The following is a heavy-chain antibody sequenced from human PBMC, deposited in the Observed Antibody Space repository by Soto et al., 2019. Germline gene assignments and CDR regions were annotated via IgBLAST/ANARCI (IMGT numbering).Heavy chain of an antibody. CDR1: GGSISSGGYY. J-gene: IGHJ6*02. Sequence: SETLSLTCTVSGGSISSGGYYWSWIRQHPGKGLEWIGYIYYSGSTYYNPSLKSRVTISVDTSKSQFSLKLSSVTAADTAVYYCASSGDYYDSSGLFYGMDVWGQGTTVTVSS. CDR2: IYYSGST. D-gene: IGHD3-22*01. V-gene: IGHV4-31*03. CDR3: ASSGDYYDSSGLFYGMDV.